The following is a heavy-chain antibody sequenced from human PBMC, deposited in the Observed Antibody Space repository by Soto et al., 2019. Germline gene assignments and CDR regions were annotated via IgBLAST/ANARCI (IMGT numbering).Heavy chain of an antibody. Sequence: QVQLVESGGGVVQPGRSLRLSCAASGFTFSSYGMHWVRQAPGKGLVWVAVIGYDGSNKYYADSVKGRFTISRDNSKNTLYLQMNSLRAEDTAVYYCARVLGGSSSWYPFDYWGQGTLVTVSS. D-gene: IGHD6-13*01. CDR1: GFTFSSYG. V-gene: IGHV3-33*01. J-gene: IGHJ4*02. CDR3: ARVLGGSSSWYPFDY. CDR2: IGYDGSNK.